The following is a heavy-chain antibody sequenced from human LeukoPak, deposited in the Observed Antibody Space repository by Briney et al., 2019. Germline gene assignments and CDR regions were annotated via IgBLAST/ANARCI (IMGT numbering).Heavy chain of an antibody. Sequence: ASVTVSCKAAGYTFTSYYMHWVRQAPGQGLEWMGIINPSGGSARYAQKFQGRVTMTRDTSTSTVYLELSSLRSEDTAVYYCARDRRQQLVPNWFDPWGQGTLVTVSS. D-gene: IGHD6-13*01. CDR3: ARDRRQQLVPNWFDP. CDR2: INPSGGSA. V-gene: IGHV1-46*03. J-gene: IGHJ5*02. CDR1: GYTFTSYY.